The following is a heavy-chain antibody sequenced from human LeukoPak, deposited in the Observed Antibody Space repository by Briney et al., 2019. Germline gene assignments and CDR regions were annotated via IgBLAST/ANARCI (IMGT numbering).Heavy chain of an antibody. D-gene: IGHD5-18*01. CDR3: ARDTGGGYSCYDC. CDR1: GFTFSSYW. CDR2: IKQDGSEK. Sequence: QTGGSLRLSCAASGFTFSSYWMTWIRQAPGKGLEWVANIKQDGSEKYYVDSVKGRFTISRDNAKNSLYLQMNSLRAEDTAVCYCARDTGGGYSCYDCWGQGTLVTVSS. J-gene: IGHJ4*02. V-gene: IGHV3-7*01.